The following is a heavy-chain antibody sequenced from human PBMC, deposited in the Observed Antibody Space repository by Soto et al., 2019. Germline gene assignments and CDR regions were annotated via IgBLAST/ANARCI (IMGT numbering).Heavy chain of an antibody. V-gene: IGHV4-39*01. D-gene: IGHD4-17*01. J-gene: IGHJ6*02. CDR3: ANDYGDYKFYYALDV. CDR1: GASVTSSTYY. Sequence: SETLSLTCTVTGASVTSSTYYLGWIRQPPGKGLEWIGSIYYSGSTYYNPSLRSRVTITVDTHKNQVSLKLTSVTAADTAVYYCANDYGDYKFYYALDVWGQGTKVTVSS. CDR2: IYYSGST.